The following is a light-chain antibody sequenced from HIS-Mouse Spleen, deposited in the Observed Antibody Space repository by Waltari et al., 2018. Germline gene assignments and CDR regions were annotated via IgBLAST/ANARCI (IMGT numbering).Light chain of an antibody. CDR1: SRDVGGYNY. J-gene: IGLJ1*01. CDR2: EVS. CDR3: SSYAGSNNYV. Sequence: QSALTQPPSASGSPGQSVTISCTGTSRDVGGYNYVAWYQQHPGKAPKPIIYEVSKRPSGVPDRFSGSKSGNTASLTVSGLQAEDEADYYCSSYAGSNNYVFGTGTKVTVL. V-gene: IGLV2-8*01.